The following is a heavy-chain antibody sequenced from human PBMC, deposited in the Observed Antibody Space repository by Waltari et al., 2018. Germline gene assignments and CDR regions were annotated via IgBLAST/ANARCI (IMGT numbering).Heavy chain of an antibody. D-gene: IGHD4-17*01. CDR1: GGSISSSSYY. CDR2: ISYSWST. V-gene: IGHV4-39*01. J-gene: IGHJ4*02. Sequence: QLQLQESGPGLVKPSETLSLTCTVSGGSISSSSYYWGWIRQPPGKGLAWIGSISYSWSTYKHPSLKSRVTISVDTSKNQFSLKLSSVTAADTAVYYCYGDYGGFDYWGQGTLVTVSS. CDR3: YGDYGGFDY.